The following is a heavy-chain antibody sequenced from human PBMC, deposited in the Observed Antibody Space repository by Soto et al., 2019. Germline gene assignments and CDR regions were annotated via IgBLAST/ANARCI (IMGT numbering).Heavy chain of an antibody. V-gene: IGHV4-39*07. CDR2: IYYSGST. D-gene: IGHD2-2*01. Sequence: SETLSLTCTVSGGSISSSSYYWGWIRQPPGKGLEWIGSIYYSGSTYYNPSLKSRVTISVDTSKNQFSLKLTSVTAADTAVYYCARARGNQLLGWFDPWGQGTLVTVSS. CDR1: GGSISSSSYY. J-gene: IGHJ5*02. CDR3: ARARGNQLLGWFDP.